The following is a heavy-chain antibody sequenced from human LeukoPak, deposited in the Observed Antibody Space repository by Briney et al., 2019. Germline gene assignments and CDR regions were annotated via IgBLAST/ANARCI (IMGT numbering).Heavy chain of an antibody. CDR2: IIPILGIA. J-gene: IGHJ4*02. D-gene: IGHD3-9*01. CDR3: ASGGRDILTGYYPGYFDY. CDR1: GGTFSSYA. V-gene: IGHV1-69*04. Sequence: SVKVSCKASGGTFSSYAISWVRQAPGQGLEWMGRIIPILGIANYAQKFQGRVTITADKSTSTAYMELSSLRSEDTAVYYCASGGRDILTGYYPGYFDYWGQGTLVTVSS.